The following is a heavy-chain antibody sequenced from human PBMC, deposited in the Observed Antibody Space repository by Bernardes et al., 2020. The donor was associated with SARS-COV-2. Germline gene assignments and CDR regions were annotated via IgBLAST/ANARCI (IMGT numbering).Heavy chain of an antibody. CDR2: IYSGGST. Sequence: GGSLRLSCAGSGFIVSNNYMNWVRQAPGKGLEWLSVIYSGGSTSYADSVKDRFTISRDNFKNTLYLQMNSLRVEDTAVYFCAKGGGSSWDFYLDYWGQGTLVTVSP. D-gene: IGHD6-13*01. J-gene: IGHJ4*02. CDR3: AKGGGSSWDFYLDY. V-gene: IGHV3-66*01. CDR1: GFIVSNNY.